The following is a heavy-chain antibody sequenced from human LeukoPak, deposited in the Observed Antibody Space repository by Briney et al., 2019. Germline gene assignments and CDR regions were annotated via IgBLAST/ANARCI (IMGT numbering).Heavy chain of an antibody. Sequence: PGGPLRLSCAASGFTFSSYAMSWVRQAPGKGLEWVSLISGSGGSTYYADSVKGRFTISRDNSKNTLYLQMNSLRAEDTAVYYCAKDRGTRYFPLDQIDYWGQGTLVTVSS. D-gene: IGHD3-9*01. CDR3: AKDRGTRYFPLDQIDY. V-gene: IGHV3-23*01. J-gene: IGHJ4*02. CDR1: GFTFSSYA. CDR2: ISGSGGST.